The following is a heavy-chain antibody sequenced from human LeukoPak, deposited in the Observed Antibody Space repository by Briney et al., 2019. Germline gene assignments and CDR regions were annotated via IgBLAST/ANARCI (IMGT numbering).Heavy chain of an antibody. J-gene: IGHJ1*01. CDR2: MNPNSGNT. Sequence: ASVKVSCKASGFRFTSYDINWVRQASGQGLEWMGWMNPNSGNTGYAQKFQGRVTMTRSTSINTAYMELSSLRSEDTAVYYCVRRADDYDSSCYVHWGQGTLVTVSS. CDR1: GFRFTSYD. D-gene: IGHD3-22*01. CDR3: VRRADDYDSSCYVH. V-gene: IGHV1-8*01.